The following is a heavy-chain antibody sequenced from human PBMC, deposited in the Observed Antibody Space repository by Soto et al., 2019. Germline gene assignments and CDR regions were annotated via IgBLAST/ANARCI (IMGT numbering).Heavy chain of an antibody. J-gene: IGHJ4*02. Sequence: QVQLVQSGPEVKMPGASVKVSCKTSGYTFSDYGLAWLRQTPGQRPEWMGWVSTYNTNINYAQRFQGRVTMTTDTSTTTTSMELRSLRSDDTAVYYCARELNTDSSAYYSFAYWGQGTLVTVSS. V-gene: IGHV1-18*01. CDR3: ARELNTDSSAYYSFAY. D-gene: IGHD3-22*01. CDR2: VSTYNTNI. CDR1: GYTFSDYG.